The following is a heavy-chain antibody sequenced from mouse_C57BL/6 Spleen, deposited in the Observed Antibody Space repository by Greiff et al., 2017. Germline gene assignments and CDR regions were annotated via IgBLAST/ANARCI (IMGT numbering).Heavy chain of an antibody. Sequence: EVQLQQSGPELVKPGASVKISCKASGYTFTDYYMNWVKQSHGKSLEWIGDINPNNGGTSYNQKFKGKATLTVDKSSSTAYMELRSLTSEDSAVYYCARAEDRYLEGFDYWGQGTTLTVSS. D-gene: IGHD5-1-1*01. CDR2: INPNNGGT. CDR1: GYTFTDYY. CDR3: ARAEDRYLEGFDY. V-gene: IGHV1-26*01. J-gene: IGHJ2*01.